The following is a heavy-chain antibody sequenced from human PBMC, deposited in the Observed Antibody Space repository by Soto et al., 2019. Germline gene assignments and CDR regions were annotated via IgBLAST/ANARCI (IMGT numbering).Heavy chain of an antibody. CDR3: TATAAPGVDV. CDR2: IKSRVDGGAT. D-gene: IGHD6-25*01. Sequence: EAQLVESGGGLAKPGGSLRLSCAASGFSFSHAWMNWVRQAPGKGLEWVGRIKSRVDGGATDFAAPVKGRFTVSRDDSENTVYLQMNSLKTEDTATYYCTATAAPGVDVWGPGTTVLVSS. CDR1: GFSFSHAW. J-gene: IGHJ6*02. V-gene: IGHV3-15*07.